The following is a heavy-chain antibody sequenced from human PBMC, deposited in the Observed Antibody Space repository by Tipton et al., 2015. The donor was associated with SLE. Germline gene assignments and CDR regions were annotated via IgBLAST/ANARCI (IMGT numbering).Heavy chain of an antibody. CDR3: ARDVVGYYGSGWYYGMDV. J-gene: IGHJ6*02. D-gene: IGHD3-10*01. V-gene: IGHV4-4*07. CDR2: IYFTGSS. CDR1: GGSIRDYF. Sequence: PGLVKPSDTLSLTCSVSGGSIRDYFWSWIRQPAGKGLEWIGRIYFTGSSNFNPSLRSRVTMSVDGSKNQVSLEMRSVTAADTAVYYCARDVVGYYGSGWYYGMDVWGQGTTVTVSS.